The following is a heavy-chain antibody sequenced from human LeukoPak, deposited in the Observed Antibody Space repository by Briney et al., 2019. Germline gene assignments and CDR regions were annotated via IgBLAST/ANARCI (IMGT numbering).Heavy chain of an antibody. J-gene: IGHJ4*02. Sequence: SETLSLTCTVSGGSLTSGHYYWTWIRQHPGKGLEWMGYSHPSGITHYNPSLQSRVTMSLDTSQNQFSLKLTSVTAADTAIYYCARGQDAFKTGYWGQGTLVTVSS. CDR1: GGSLTSGHYY. CDR3: ARGQDAFKTGY. CDR2: SHPSGIT. D-gene: IGHD5-24*01. V-gene: IGHV4-31*03.